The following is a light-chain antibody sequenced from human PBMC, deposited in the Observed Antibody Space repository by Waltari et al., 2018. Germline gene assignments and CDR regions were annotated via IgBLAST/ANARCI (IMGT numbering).Light chain of an antibody. CDR3: QQYDNWPLL. CDR1: QSVSSS. J-gene: IGKJ1*01. Sequence: EIVMTQSPATLSVSPGERATLSCRASQSVSSSLAWYQQKPGQAPRLLFYGASIRATGIPVRFSGRGSGTDFTLTIDSVQSEDFAVYYCQQYDNWPLLFGQGTKVEIK. V-gene: IGKV3-15*01. CDR2: GAS.